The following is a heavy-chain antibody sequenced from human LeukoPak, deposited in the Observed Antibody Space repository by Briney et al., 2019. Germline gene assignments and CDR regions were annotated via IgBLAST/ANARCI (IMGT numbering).Heavy chain of an antibody. Sequence: PGGSLRLSCAASGFTVSSNYMSWVRQAPGKGLEWVSVIYSGGSTYYADSVKGRFTISRHNSKNTLYLQMNSLRAEDTAVYYCARGDGRAVAGTLSFDYWGQGTLVTVPS. D-gene: IGHD6-19*01. J-gene: IGHJ4*02. V-gene: IGHV3-53*04. CDR3: ARGDGRAVAGTLSFDY. CDR1: GFTVSSNY. CDR2: IYSGGST.